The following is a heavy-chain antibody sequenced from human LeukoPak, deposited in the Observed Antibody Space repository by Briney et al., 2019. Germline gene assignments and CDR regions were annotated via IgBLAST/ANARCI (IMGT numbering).Heavy chain of an antibody. Sequence: PSETLSLTCTVSGGSISSYYWSWIRQPPGKGLEWXXXXXYSGSTNYNPSLKSRVTISVDTSKNQFSLKLSSVTAADTAVYYCARDNYGSGSLLLDNWFDPWGQGTLVTVSS. CDR3: ARDNYGSGSLLLDNWFDP. D-gene: IGHD3-10*01. J-gene: IGHJ5*02. V-gene: IGHV4-59*01. CDR2: XXYSGST. CDR1: GGSISSYY.